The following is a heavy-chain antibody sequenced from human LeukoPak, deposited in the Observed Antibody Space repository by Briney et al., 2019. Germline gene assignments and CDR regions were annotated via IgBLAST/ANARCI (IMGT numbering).Heavy chain of an antibody. Sequence: GESLKISCRGSGYGFTSYWIVWVRQMPGKGLEWMGVIYPGDSNSRYSPSFQGQVTISADKSINTAYLQWTSLKASDTAMYYCARRKGDGYNSPFDYWGQGTLVTVSS. CDR1: GYGFTSYW. J-gene: IGHJ4*02. CDR2: IYPGDSNS. CDR3: ARRKGDGYNSPFDY. D-gene: IGHD5-24*01. V-gene: IGHV5-51*01.